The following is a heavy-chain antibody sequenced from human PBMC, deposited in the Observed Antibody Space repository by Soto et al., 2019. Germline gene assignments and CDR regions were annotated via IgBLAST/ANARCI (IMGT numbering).Heavy chain of an antibody. CDR3: ARIAATGRGWDV. CDR1: GFTFSSYW. D-gene: IGHD6-13*01. Sequence: EVQLVESGGGLVQPGGSLRLSCVDSGFTFSSYWMSWVRQAPVKGLGWVGNIKQDGSEENYVDSLKGRFTTSRDNAKNSMYLQMNSLRAEDTAVYYCARIAATGRGWDVWGQGTTVVVSS. J-gene: IGHJ6*01. V-gene: IGHV3-7*01. CDR2: IKQDGSEE.